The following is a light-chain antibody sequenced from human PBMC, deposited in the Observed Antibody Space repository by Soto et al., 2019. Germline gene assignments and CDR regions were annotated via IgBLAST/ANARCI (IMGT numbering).Light chain of an antibody. Sequence: EIVMTQSPAILSVSPGERVTLSCRANQSVSSSYLAWYQQKPGQAPRLLIYGASSRATGIPDRFSGSGSGTDFTLTISRLEPEDFAVYYCQQYGSSRTFGQGTKVDI. V-gene: IGKV3-20*01. J-gene: IGKJ1*01. CDR3: QQYGSSRT. CDR2: GAS. CDR1: QSVSSSY.